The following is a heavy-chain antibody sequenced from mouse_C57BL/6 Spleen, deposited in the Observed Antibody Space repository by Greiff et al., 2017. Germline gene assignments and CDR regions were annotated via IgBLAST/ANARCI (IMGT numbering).Heavy chain of an antibody. CDR2: IYPGDGAT. V-gene: IGHV1-82*01. CDR3: ARQSDYDAFDY. D-gene: IGHD2-4*01. Sequence: VQLQQSGPELVKPGASVKISCKASGYAFSSSWMNWVKQRPGKGLEWIGRIYPGDGATNYNGKFKGKATLTADKSSSTAYMPLSSLTSEDAAVYFCARQSDYDAFDYWGQGTTLTVSS. CDR1: GYAFSSSW. J-gene: IGHJ2*01.